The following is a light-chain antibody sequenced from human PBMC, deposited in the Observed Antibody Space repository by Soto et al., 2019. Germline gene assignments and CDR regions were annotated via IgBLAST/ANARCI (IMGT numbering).Light chain of an antibody. CDR3: QQRNSWPPTFP. V-gene: IGKV3-11*01. J-gene: IGKJ5*01. CDR1: QSVGSF. CDR2: DTS. Sequence: EIVLTQSPATLSLSPGERATLSCRASQSVGSFLAWYQQKPGQAPRLLIYDTSIRATGIPARFSGSGSGTDFNLTISSLEPEDFAVYYCQQRNSWPPTFPFGQGTRLEIK.